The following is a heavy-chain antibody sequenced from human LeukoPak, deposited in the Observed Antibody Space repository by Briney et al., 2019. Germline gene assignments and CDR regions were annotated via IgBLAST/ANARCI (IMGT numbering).Heavy chain of an antibody. CDR1: GYTFTSYY. Sequence: ASVKVSCKASGYTFTSYYMHWVRQAPGQGLEWMGIINPSGGSTSYAQKFQGRVTMTRDTSTSTVYMELSSLRSEDTAVYYCARGVIVVVVAATPVDSWGQGTLVTDSS. V-gene: IGHV1-46*01. J-gene: IGHJ4*02. D-gene: IGHD2-15*01. CDR2: INPSGGST. CDR3: ARGVIVVVVAATPVDS.